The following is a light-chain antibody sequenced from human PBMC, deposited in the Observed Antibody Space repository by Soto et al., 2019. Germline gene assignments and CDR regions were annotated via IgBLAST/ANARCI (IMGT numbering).Light chain of an antibody. V-gene: IGKV3D-15*01. Sequence: EIVMTQSPATLSVSPGERATLSCRASQSVSSNLAWYQQKPGQAPRLLIYGASTRATGIPDRFRGSGSGTEFTLTISSLQSEDFAVYYCQQYDSWPLTFGGGTKVDIK. CDR3: QQYDSWPLT. CDR2: GAS. CDR1: QSVSSN. J-gene: IGKJ4*01.